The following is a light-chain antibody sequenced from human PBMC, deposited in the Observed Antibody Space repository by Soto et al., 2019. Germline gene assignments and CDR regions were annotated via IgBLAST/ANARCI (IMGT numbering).Light chain of an antibody. CDR2: GAS. CDR3: QQYGSSTPT. J-gene: IGKJ4*01. CDR1: QSVSSSY. V-gene: IGKV3-20*01. Sequence: EIVLTQSPGTLSLSPGEGATLSCRASQSVSSSYLAWYQQKPGQAPRLLIYGASSRATGIPDRFSGSGSGTDFTLTISRLEPEDFAVYYCQQYGSSTPTFGGGTKVEIK.